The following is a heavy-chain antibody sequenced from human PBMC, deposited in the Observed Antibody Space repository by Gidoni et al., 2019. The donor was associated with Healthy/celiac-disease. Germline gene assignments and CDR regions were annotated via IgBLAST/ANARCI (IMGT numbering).Heavy chain of an antibody. D-gene: IGHD3-16*01. CDR3: ARGGGFGVDFDP. V-gene: IGHV3-11*06. Sequence: QVQLVESGGGLVKPGGSLSLSCAASGFTFRDYDMSWIRQAPGKGLGLVVYISSSSSYTNYGDSVKGRFTISRDNAKDSLYMQMNSLGGEDTAVYYCARGGGFGVDFDPWGQGTLVTVSS. CDR2: ISSSSSYT. CDR1: GFTFRDYD. J-gene: IGHJ5*02.